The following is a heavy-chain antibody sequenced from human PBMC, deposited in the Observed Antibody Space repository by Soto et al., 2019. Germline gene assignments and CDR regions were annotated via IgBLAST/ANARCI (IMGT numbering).Heavy chain of an antibody. CDR1: GFTFSSYG. V-gene: IGHV3-30*18. Sequence: QVQLVESGGGVVQPGRSLRLSCAASGFTFSSYGMHWVRQAPGKGLEWVAVISYDGSNKYYADSVKGRFTISRDNSKNTLYLQMNSLRAEDTAVYYCAKSDMGSYYDSTIVPSGPDYWGQGTLVTVSS. CDR3: AKSDMGSYYDSTIVPSGPDY. D-gene: IGHD3-22*01. J-gene: IGHJ4*02. CDR2: ISYDGSNK.